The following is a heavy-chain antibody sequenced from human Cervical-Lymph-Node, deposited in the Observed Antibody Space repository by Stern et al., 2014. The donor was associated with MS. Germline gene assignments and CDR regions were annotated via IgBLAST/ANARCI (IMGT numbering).Heavy chain of an antibody. V-gene: IGHV1-69*01. D-gene: IGHD3-10*01. J-gene: IGHJ4*02. CDR1: GGTLSSYA. CDR2: IIPIFGKA. Sequence: QVQLVQSGAEVKNPGSSVKVSCKASGGTLSSYAINWVRQAPGQGLEWMGGIIPIFGKANYAQKFQGRVTITADESMSTANMELSSLRPEDTAVYYCARSSTRGFDYWGQGTLVPVSS. CDR3: ARSSTRGFDY.